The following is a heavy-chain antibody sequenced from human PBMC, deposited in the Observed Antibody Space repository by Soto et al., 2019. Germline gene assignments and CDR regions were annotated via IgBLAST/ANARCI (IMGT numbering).Heavy chain of an antibody. J-gene: IGHJ4*02. CDR2: IKQDGSEE. V-gene: IGHV3-7*05. Sequence: GGSLRLSCVASGFSFSTSWMSWVRQAPGKGLEWVTNIKQDGSEEYYVDSVRGRFTISRDNAKFSLYLQMNSLRAEDTAVYYCAGLDTATARGRGGYWGQGTLVTVSS. CDR1: GFSFSTSW. CDR3: AGLDTATARGRGGY. D-gene: IGHD3-10*01.